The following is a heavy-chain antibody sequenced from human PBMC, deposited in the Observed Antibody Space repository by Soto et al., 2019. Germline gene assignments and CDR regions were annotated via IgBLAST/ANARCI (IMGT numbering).Heavy chain of an antibody. V-gene: IGHV3-23*01. CDR2: ISATGGST. CDR1: GFTFNNYA. CDR3: AKDRLAGNFDY. Sequence: GGSLRLSCAASGFTFNNYAMNWVRQAPGKGLEWVATISATGGSTYYVDSVKGRFTISRDNSKNTLYLQMNGLRVEDTAVYYCAKDRLAGNFDYWGQGTQVTVSS. J-gene: IGHJ4*02.